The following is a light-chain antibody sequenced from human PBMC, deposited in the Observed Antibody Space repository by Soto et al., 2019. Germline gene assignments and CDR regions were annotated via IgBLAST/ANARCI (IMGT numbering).Light chain of an antibody. CDR1: SSNIGSEN. V-gene: IGLV1-44*01. J-gene: IGLJ3*02. CDR3: AAWDDSLKGGV. Sequence: QSALTQPPSASGTPGQRVTISCSGSSSNIGSENVNWYQQVPGTAPKLLIYANNQRPSGVPDRFSVSKSGTSASLAIGGLQSEDEADYYCAAWDDSLKGGVFGGGTKLTVL. CDR2: ANN.